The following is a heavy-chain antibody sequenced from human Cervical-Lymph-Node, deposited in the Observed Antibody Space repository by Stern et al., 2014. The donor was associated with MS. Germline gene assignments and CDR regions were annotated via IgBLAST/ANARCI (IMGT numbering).Heavy chain of an antibody. D-gene: IGHD2-15*01. V-gene: IGHV3-74*02. CDR1: GFPFSTYW. CDR2: INSDENST. J-gene: IGHJ3*02. CDR3: ARGVMVAATYAYDI. Sequence: EVQLVESGGGLVQPGGSLRLSWAASGFPFSTYWMHWVRQAPGKGLEWVSRINSDENSTTYADCVKRRFSISRDNDKNTLYLQMNSLRAEDTAVYYCARGVMVAATYAYDIWGQGTMVTISS.